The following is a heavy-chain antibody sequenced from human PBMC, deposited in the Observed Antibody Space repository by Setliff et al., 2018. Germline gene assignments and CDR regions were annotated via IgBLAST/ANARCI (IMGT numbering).Heavy chain of an antibody. Sequence: FLTCTVSGGSINEANYYWSWIRQPAGKGLEWIGHIYTRGSTNYNPSLRSRVSISVDTSKNHFSLRLSSVAATDTAVYYCLRIRLVPHGHSWGQGTLVTVSS. J-gene: IGHJ4*02. CDR1: GGSINEANYY. CDR3: LRIRLVPHGHS. CDR2: IYTRGST. D-gene: IGHD2-15*01. V-gene: IGHV4-61*09.